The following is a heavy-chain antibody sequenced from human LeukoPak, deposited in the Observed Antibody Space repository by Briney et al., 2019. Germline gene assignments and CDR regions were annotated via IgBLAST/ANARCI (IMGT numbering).Heavy chain of an antibody. CDR3: AKGNQRAYDAFDI. D-gene: IGHD1-14*01. CDR1: GFIFSNYA. V-gene: IGHV3-23*01. CDR2: ISAGGGDT. J-gene: IGHJ3*02. Sequence: GGSLRLSCAASGFIFSNYAMSWVRQAPGKGLEWVSTISAGGGDTDYADSVKGRFTISRDNSKNTLHLQMNSLRAEDTAVYYCAKGNQRAYDAFDIWGQGTMVTASS.